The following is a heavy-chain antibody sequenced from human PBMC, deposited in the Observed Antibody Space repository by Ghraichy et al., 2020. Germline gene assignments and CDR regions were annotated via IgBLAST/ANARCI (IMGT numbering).Heavy chain of an antibody. D-gene: IGHD1-26*01. CDR2: IIPIFGTA. CDR1: GGTFSSYA. J-gene: IGHJ6*02. Sequence: SVKVSCKASGGTFSSYAISWVRQAPGQGLEWMGGIIPIFGTANYAQKFQGRVTIIADESTSTAYMELSSLRSEDTAVYYCARAPGRATVPYYYYYYGMDVWGQGTTVTVSS. CDR3: ARAPGRATVPYYYYYYGMDV. V-gene: IGHV1-69*13.